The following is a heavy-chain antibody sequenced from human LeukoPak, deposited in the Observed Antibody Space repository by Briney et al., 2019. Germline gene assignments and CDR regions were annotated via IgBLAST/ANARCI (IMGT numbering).Heavy chain of an antibody. J-gene: IGHJ4*02. Sequence: ASVKVSCKASGYTFTGYYMHWVRQAPGQGLEWMGWINPNSGGTNYAQKFQGRVTMTRDTSISTAYMEPSRLRSDDTAVYYCARDLTMVRGVTTDYWGQGTLVTVSS. D-gene: IGHD3-10*01. CDR2: INPNSGGT. CDR3: ARDLTMVRGVTTDY. CDR1: GYTFTGYY. V-gene: IGHV1-2*02.